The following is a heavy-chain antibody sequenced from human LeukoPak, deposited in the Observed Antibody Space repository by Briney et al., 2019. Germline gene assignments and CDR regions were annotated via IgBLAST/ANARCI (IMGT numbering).Heavy chain of an antibody. CDR3: ARGLQLWLRGVWYWFDP. D-gene: IGHD5-18*01. Sequence: SETLSLTCAVYGGSFSGYYWSWIRQPPGKGLEWMGEINHSGSTNYNPSLKSRVTISVDTSKNQFSLKLSSVTAADTAVYYCARGLQLWLRGVWYWFDPWGQGTLVTVSS. CDR2: INHSGST. V-gene: IGHV4-34*01. CDR1: GGSFSGYY. J-gene: IGHJ5*02.